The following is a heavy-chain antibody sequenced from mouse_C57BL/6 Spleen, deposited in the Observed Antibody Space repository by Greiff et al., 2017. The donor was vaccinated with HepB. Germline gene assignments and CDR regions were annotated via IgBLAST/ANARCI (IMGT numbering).Heavy chain of an antibody. CDR3: AGFYYYGSSSWDEDAMDY. Sequence: VQLQQPGAELVKPGASVKLSCKASGYTFTSYWMHWVKQRPGQGLEWIGMIHPNSGSTNYNEKFKSKATLTVDKSSSTAYMQLSSLTSEDSAVYYCAGFYYYGSSSWDEDAMDYWGQGTSVTVSS. CDR1: GYTFTSYW. J-gene: IGHJ4*01. CDR2: IHPNSGST. D-gene: IGHD1-1*01. V-gene: IGHV1-64*01.